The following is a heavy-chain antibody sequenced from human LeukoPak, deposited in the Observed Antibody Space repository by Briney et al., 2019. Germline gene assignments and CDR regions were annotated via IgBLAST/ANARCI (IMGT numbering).Heavy chain of an antibody. D-gene: IGHD6-13*01. CDR3: ARISSPGYFDY. Sequence: GGSLRLSCAASGFTFSSYGMHWVRQAPGKGLEWVAVISYDGSNKYYADSVKGRFTISRDNSKNTLYLQMNSLRAEDTAVYYCARISSPGYFDYWGQGTLVTVSS. CDR2: ISYDGSNK. J-gene: IGHJ4*02. CDR1: GFTFSSYG. V-gene: IGHV3-30*03.